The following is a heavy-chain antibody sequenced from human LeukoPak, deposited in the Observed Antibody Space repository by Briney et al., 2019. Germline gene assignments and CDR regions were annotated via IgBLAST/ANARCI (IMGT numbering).Heavy chain of an antibody. D-gene: IGHD6-6*01. Sequence: GGSLRLSCEASGCTFSSYWMSWVRQAPGQGLEWVANIKQDGSEEYYVESVRGRFTISRDNAKNSVYLQMNSLRAEDTAVYYCARGDSSSPGYWGQGTLVTVSS. CDR1: GCTFSSYW. CDR3: ARGDSSSPGY. J-gene: IGHJ4*02. V-gene: IGHV3-7*01. CDR2: IKQDGSEE.